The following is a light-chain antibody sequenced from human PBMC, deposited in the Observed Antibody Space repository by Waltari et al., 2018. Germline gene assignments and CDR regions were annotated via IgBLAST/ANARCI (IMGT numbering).Light chain of an antibody. CDR2: DVS. CDR1: SSDVGGYND. J-gene: IGLJ3*02. V-gene: IGLV2-14*03. Sequence: QSALTQPASVSGSPGQSITISCTGTSSDVGGYNDFPWYQQHPGNAPKLMIFDVSKRPSGVSYRFSGSKSGNTASLTISGLQAEDEADYYCSSYTSSSTWVFGGGTKLTVL. CDR3: SSYTSSSTWV.